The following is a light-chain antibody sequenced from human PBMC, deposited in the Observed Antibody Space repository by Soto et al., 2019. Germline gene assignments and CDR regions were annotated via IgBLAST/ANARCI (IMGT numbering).Light chain of an antibody. J-gene: IGKJ2*03. CDR1: QTINSW. CDR2: KAS. Sequence: DIQMTQSPSTLSASVGDRVTITCRASQTINSWLAWYQQKPGKAPKLLIYKASSLQSGVPSRFSGSGSGTDFSLTISSLQPDDFATYYCLQYNSYSRYSFGQGTNLEIK. CDR3: LQYNSYSRYS. V-gene: IGKV1-5*03.